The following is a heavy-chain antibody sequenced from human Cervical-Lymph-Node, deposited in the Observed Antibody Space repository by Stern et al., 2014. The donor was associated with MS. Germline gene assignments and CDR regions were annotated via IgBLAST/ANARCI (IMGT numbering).Heavy chain of an antibody. D-gene: IGHD1-1*01. CDR1: GFSLSTSGMC. J-gene: IGHJ3*02. V-gene: IGHV2-70*01. CDR3: ARIYTNDGGHAFDI. Sequence: QITLKESGPALVKPTQTLTLTCTFSGFSLSTSGMCVSWIRQPPGKALEWLVLPDWDDDKYYSTSLKTRLTIAKDTSKNQVVLTMTNMDPVDTATYYCARIYTNDGGHAFDIWGQGTMVTVSS. CDR2: PDWDDDK.